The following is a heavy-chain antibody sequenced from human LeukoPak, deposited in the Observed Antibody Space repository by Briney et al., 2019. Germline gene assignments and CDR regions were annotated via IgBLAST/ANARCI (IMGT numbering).Heavy chain of an antibody. CDR2: INQDGSEK. Sequence: GGSLRLSCAASGFTFSSYWMIWVRQAPGKGLEWVANINQDGSEKFYVDSVRGRFTISRDNAKNSLYLQMSSLRAEDTAVYYCAEGTAGWGQGTLVTVSS. V-gene: IGHV3-7*01. CDR3: AEGTAG. D-gene: IGHD1-1*01. CDR1: GFTFSSYW. J-gene: IGHJ4*02.